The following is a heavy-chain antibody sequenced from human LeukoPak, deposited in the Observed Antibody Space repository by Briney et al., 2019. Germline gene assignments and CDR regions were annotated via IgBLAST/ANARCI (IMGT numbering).Heavy chain of an antibody. CDR3: AKSSSGWPIDS. V-gene: IGHV3-23*01. CDR2: ISGGGDIT. J-gene: IGHJ4*02. D-gene: IGHD6-19*01. Sequence: PGGSLRLSCAASGFTFSSFAMNWVRQAPGKGLEWVSVISGGGDITYYADSVKGRFTISRDNSKNTLYLQMNSLRAEDTALYYCAKSSSGWPIDSWGQGTLVTVSS. CDR1: GFTFSSFA.